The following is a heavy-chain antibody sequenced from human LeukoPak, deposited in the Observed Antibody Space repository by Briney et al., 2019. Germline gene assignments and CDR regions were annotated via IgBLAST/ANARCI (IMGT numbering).Heavy chain of an antibody. CDR3: ARGVSHRNFDWLFY. CDR2: INDSGST. J-gene: IGHJ4*02. Sequence: PSETLSLTCAVYGGSFRGCYWSWIRQPPGKGLEWIGEINDSGSTHYNTSLNSRVTISVDTSKNQVYLKLSSVTAADTAIYYCARGVSHRNFDWLFYWGQGTLVTVSS. CDR1: GGSFRGCY. D-gene: IGHD3-9*01. V-gene: IGHV4-34*01.